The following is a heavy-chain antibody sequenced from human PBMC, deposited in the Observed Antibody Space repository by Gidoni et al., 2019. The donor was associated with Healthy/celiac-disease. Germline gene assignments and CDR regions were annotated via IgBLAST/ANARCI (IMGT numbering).Heavy chain of an antibody. CDR3: ARGLHHRTGTTHWYFDL. D-gene: IGHD1-7*01. Sequence: QVQLQQWGAGLLKPSETLSLTCAVYGGSFSGYYWSWIRQPPGKGLEWIGEINHSGSTNYNPSLKSRVTISVDTSKNQFSLKLSSVTAADTAVYYCARGLHHRTGTTHWYFDLWGRGTLVTVSS. CDR1: GGSFSGYY. CDR2: INHSGST. J-gene: IGHJ2*01. V-gene: IGHV4-34*01.